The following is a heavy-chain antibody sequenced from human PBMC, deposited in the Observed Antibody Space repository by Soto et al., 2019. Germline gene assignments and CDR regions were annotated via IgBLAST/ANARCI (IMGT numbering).Heavy chain of an antibody. CDR1: GGSISSGDYY. V-gene: IGHV4-30-4*01. D-gene: IGHD1-26*01. CDR3: ARVTSGSYYDYYYYGMDV. Sequence: SETLSLTCTVSGGSISSGDYYWSWIRQPPGKGLEWIGYIYYSGSTYYNPSLKSRVTISVDTSKNQFSLKLSSVTAADTAVYYCARVTSGSYYDYYYYGMDVWGQGTTVTVSS. CDR2: IYYSGST. J-gene: IGHJ6*02.